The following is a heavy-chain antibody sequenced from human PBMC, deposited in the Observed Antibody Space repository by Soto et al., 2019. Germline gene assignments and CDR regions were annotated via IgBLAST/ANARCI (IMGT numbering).Heavy chain of an antibody. J-gene: IGHJ6*02. Sequence: XATLSLTCAVCGYSISSGYYWGWIRQPPGKGLEWIGSIYHSGSTYYNPSLKSRVTISVDTSKNQFSLKLSSVTAADTAVYYCARHAKSGMDVCGQRTTVTVSS. CDR2: IYHSGST. CDR1: GYSISSGYY. V-gene: IGHV4-38-2*01. CDR3: ARHAKSGMDV.